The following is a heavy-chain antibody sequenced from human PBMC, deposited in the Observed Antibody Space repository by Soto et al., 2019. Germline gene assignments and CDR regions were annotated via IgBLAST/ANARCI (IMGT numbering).Heavy chain of an antibody. D-gene: IGHD3-3*01. J-gene: IGHJ5*02. Sequence: GSGPTLVNPTQTLTLTCTFSGFSLSTSGVGVGWIRQPPGKALEWLALIYWNDDKRYSPSLKSRLTITKDTSKNQVVLTMTNMDPVDTATYYCAHRITYYDFWSGYSKWWFDPWGQGTLVTVSS. CDR1: GFSLSTSGVG. CDR2: IYWNDDK. V-gene: IGHV2-5*01. CDR3: AHRITYYDFWSGYSKWWFDP.